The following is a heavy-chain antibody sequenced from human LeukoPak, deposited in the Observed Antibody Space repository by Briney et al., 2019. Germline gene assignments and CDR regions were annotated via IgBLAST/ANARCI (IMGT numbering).Heavy chain of an antibody. J-gene: IGHJ4*02. CDR3: ARDGGYSGYDFTGLGGLGY. CDR2: ISSSSSYI. CDR1: GFTFSSYS. Sequence: PGGSLRLSCAASGFTFSSYSMNWVRQAPGKGLEWVSSISSSSSYIYYADSVKGRFTISRDNSKNTLYLQMNSLRAEDTAVYYCARDGGYSGYDFTGLGGLGYWGQGTLVTVSS. D-gene: IGHD5-12*01. V-gene: IGHV3-21*01.